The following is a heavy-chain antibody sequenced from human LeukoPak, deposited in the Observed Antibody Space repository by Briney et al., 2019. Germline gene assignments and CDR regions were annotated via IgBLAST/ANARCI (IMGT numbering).Heavy chain of an antibody. J-gene: IGHJ3*02. D-gene: IGHD5-18*01. CDR1: GFTFTSSA. CDR2: IVVGSGNT. Sequence: SVKVSCKASGFTFTSSAMQWVRQARGQRLEWIGWIVVGSGNTNYAQKFQERVTITRDMSTSTAYMELSSLRSEDTAVYYCATEIGGYSYGSDAFDIWGQGTMVTVSS. V-gene: IGHV1-58*02. CDR3: ATEIGGYSYGSDAFDI.